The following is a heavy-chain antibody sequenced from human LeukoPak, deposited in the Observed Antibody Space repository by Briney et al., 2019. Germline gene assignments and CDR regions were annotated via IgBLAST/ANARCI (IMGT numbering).Heavy chain of an antibody. Sequence: GGSLRLSCAASGFSLSGYWMTWARQAPGKGLEWVANIKDDGSRKHDVDSARGRFTISRDNAKNSLYLDMNSLRAEDTAVYYCARECIDGYYESSGYDLWGQGTLVTVSS. D-gene: IGHD3-22*01. CDR1: GFSLSGYW. V-gene: IGHV3-7*01. J-gene: IGHJ4*02. CDR3: ARECIDGYYESSGYDL. CDR2: IKDDGSRK.